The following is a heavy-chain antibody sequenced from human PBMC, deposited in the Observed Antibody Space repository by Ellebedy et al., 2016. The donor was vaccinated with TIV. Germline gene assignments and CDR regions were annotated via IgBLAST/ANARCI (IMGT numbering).Heavy chain of an antibody. CDR1: GYIFTELS. V-gene: IGHV1-24*01. Sequence: ASVKVSCXVSGYIFTELSMHWVRKAPGTGLEWMGGFDPADDERIYAQRFQGRITITEDTSTDTAYMELKSLTSDDTAVYYCARDVDVAWLHKFDHWGQGTLVTVTS. CDR3: ARDVDVAWLHKFDH. CDR2: FDPADDER. J-gene: IGHJ4*02. D-gene: IGHD5-12*01.